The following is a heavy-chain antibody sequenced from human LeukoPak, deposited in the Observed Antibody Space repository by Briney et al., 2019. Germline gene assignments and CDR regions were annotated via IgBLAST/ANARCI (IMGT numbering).Heavy chain of an antibody. V-gene: IGHV3-43*01. D-gene: IGHD3-3*01. CDR3: AKDADFWSGYYDSYYYYYYMDV. CDR1: GFTFDDYT. Sequence: GGSLRLSCAASGFTFDDYTMHWVRQAPGKGLEWVSLISWDGGSTYYADSVKGRSTISRDNSKNSLYLQMNSLRTEDTALYYCAKDADFWSGYYDSYYYYYYMDVWGKGTTVTVSS. CDR2: ISWDGGST. J-gene: IGHJ6*03.